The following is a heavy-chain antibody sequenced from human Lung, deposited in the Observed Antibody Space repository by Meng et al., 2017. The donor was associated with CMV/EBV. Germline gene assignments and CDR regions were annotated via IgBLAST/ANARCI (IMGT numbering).Heavy chain of an antibody. V-gene: IGHV1-18*01. CDR3: ARNRYCSSTSCYFDY. Sequence: ASVKVSCKAPGYTFTSYGISWVRQAPGQGLEWMGWISAYNGNTNYAQKLQGRVTMTTDTSTSTAYMELRSLRSDDTAVYYCARNRYCSSTSCYFDYWGQGTXVTVSS. CDR2: ISAYNGNT. CDR1: GYTFTSYG. J-gene: IGHJ4*02. D-gene: IGHD2-2*01.